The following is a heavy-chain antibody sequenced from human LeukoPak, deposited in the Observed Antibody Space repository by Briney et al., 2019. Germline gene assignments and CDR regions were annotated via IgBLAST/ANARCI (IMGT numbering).Heavy chain of an antibody. CDR3: ARGVNYSFDY. D-gene: IGHD1-7*01. CDR2: TYYRSQWYN. Sequence: PPQTLSLTCAISGDSVSSTSAAWNWIRQSPSRGLEWLGGTYYRSQWYNEYAASVISRITINSDTSKNQFSLQLNSVTPGDTAVYYCARGVNYSFDYWGQGTLVTVSS. J-gene: IGHJ4*02. V-gene: IGHV6-1*01. CDR1: GDSVSSTSAA.